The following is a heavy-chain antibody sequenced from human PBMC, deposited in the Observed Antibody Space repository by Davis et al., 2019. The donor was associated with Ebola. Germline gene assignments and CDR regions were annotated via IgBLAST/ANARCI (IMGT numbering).Heavy chain of an antibody. CDR3: ARGRRDSSRDFDY. V-gene: IGHV4-59*12. CDR2: IYYSGST. J-gene: IGHJ4*02. CDR1: GGSISSYY. Sequence: PGGSLRLSCTVSGGSISSYYWSWIRQPPGKGLEWIGYIYYSGSTNYNPSLKSRVTISVDTSKNQFSLKLSSVTAADTAVYYCARGRRDSSRDFDYWGQGTLVTVSS. D-gene: IGHD6-13*01.